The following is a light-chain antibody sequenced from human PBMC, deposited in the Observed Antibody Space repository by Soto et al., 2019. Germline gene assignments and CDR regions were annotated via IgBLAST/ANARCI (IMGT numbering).Light chain of an antibody. J-gene: IGKJ5*01. CDR1: DILSSGF. CDR3: QHYENSPIT. Sequence: EIGLTQSRGILSLSPGEIATRSCRANDILSSGFLAWYQQRRGQAPRLLIYGASTRATGIPDRFSGGGSETDFILTISRVEPEDFAMYYCQHYENSPITFGPGTRLEIK. V-gene: IGKV3-20*01. CDR2: GAS.